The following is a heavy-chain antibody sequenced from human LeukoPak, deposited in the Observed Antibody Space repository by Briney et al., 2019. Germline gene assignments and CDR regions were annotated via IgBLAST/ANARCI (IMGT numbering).Heavy chain of an antibody. CDR2: INPNSGGT. Sequence: APVKVSCKASGYTFTGYYMHWVRQAPGQGLEWMGRINPNSGGTNYAQKFQGRVTMTRDTSISTAYMELSRLRSDDTAVYYCARDLDYGDLGGWFDPWGQGTLVTVSS. V-gene: IGHV1-2*06. CDR3: ARDLDYGDLGGWFDP. J-gene: IGHJ5*02. D-gene: IGHD4-17*01. CDR1: GYTFTGYY.